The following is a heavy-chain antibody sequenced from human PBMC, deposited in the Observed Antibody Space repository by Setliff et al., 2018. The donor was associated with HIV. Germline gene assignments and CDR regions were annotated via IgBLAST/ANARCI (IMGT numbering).Heavy chain of an antibody. CDR1: DGSISNYY. CDR3: ARTRYYYDSSSYYFQYYYYMDV. CDR2: VSYSGTT. Sequence: SETLSLTCAVSDGSISNYYWSWIRQPPGKGLEWIGYVSYSGTTNYNPSLKSRVTISVDTSKNQFSLKLNSLTAADTAVYYCARTRYYYDSSSYYFQYYYYMDVWGKGTTVTSP. V-gene: IGHV4-59*01. J-gene: IGHJ6*03. D-gene: IGHD3-22*01.